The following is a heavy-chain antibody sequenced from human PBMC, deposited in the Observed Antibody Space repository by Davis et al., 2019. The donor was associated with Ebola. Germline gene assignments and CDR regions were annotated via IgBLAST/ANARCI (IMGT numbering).Heavy chain of an antibody. CDR1: GYTFTSYY. Sequence: ASVKVSCKASGYTFTSYYMHWVRQAPGQGLEWMGIIKPSGGSTSYAQKFQGRVTMTRDTSTSTVYMELSSLRSEDTAVYYCARDLNRDYYYYYMDVWGKGTTVTVSS. V-gene: IGHV1-46*01. J-gene: IGHJ6*03. CDR3: ARDLNRDYYYYYMDV. D-gene: IGHD1/OR15-1a*01. CDR2: IKPSGGST.